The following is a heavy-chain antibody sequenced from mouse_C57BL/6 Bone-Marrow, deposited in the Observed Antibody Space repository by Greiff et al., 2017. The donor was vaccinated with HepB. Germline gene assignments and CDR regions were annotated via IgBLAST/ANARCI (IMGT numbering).Heavy chain of an antibody. CDR1: GYTFTSYW. CDR2: IDPSDSYT. CDR3: ARDYGDWYFDV. J-gene: IGHJ1*03. D-gene: IGHD1-1*01. Sequence: QVQLQQPGAELVKPGASVKLSCKASGYTFTSYWMQWVKQRPGQGLEWIGEIDPSDSYTNYHQKFKGKATLTVDTSSSTAYMQLSSLTSEDSAVYYCARDYGDWYFDVWGTGTTVTVSS. V-gene: IGHV1-50*01.